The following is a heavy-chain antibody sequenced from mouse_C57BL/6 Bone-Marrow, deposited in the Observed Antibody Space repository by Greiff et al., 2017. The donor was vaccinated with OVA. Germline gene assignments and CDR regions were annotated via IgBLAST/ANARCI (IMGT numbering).Heavy chain of an antibody. V-gene: IGHV1-82*01. CDR2: IYPGDGDT. CDR3: ARRGYSNYRYFDV. Sequence: VQLQQSGPELVKPGASVKISCKASGYAFSSSWMNWVKQRPGKGLEWIGRIYPGDGDTNYNGKFKGKATLTADKSSSTAYMQLSSLTSEDSAVYFCARRGYSNYRYFDVWGTGTTVTVSS. CDR1: GYAFSSSW. J-gene: IGHJ1*03. D-gene: IGHD2-5*01.